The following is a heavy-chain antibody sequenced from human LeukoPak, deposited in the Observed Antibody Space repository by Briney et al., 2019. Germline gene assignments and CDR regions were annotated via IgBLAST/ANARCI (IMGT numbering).Heavy chain of an antibody. CDR1: GYTFSGYY. D-gene: IGHD1-26*01. J-gene: IGHJ3*02. Sequence: ASVKVSCKASGYTFSGYYMHWERQAPGQGLEWMGCIYPNSGDTKYAQKYQCRVTVTRDTSLITAFMEVSRLTSDDTAVYYCARSGSDAFDIWGQGTMVTVSS. CDR2: IYPNSGDT. V-gene: IGHV1-2*02. CDR3: ARSGSDAFDI.